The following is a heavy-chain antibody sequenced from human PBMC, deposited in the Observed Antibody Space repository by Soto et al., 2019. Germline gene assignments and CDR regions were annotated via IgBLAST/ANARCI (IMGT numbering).Heavy chain of an antibody. J-gene: IGHJ4*02. D-gene: IGHD4-17*01. V-gene: IGHV4-39*01. CDR3: ARHPPHQDYGDYPLYYFDY. CDR1: GGSISSSSYY. CDR2: IYYSGST. Sequence: SETLSLTCTVSGGSISSSSYYWGWIRQPPGKGLEWIGSIYYSGSTYYNPSLKSRVTISVDTSKNRFYLKLSSLTAADTAVYYCARHPPHQDYGDYPLYYFDYWGQGTLVTVSS.